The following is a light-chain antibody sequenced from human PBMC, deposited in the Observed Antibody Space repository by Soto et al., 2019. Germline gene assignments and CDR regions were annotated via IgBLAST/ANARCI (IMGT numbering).Light chain of an antibody. CDR3: QQYNNWPPWT. CDR2: GPS. J-gene: IGKJ1*01. CDR1: QSISTN. Sequence: SPGARATLSCRASQSISTNLAWYQQKPGQAPRLLIYGPSTRAPGIPARFSGSGSGTEFTLTISSLQSEDFAIYYCQQYNNWPPWTFGQGTKVDIK. V-gene: IGKV3-15*01.